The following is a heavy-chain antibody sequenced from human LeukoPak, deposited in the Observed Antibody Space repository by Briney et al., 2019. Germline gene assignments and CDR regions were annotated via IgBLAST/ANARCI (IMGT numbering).Heavy chain of an antibody. J-gene: IGHJ6*03. D-gene: IGHD6-19*01. CDR3: AKDPPSSGWLYYYYMDV. V-gene: IGHV3-7*01. Sequence: GGSLRLSCAASGFTFSSYWMSWVRQAPGKGLEWVANINQDGREKYYVDSVKGRFTISRDNAKNSLYLQMNSLRAEDTAVYYCAKDPPSSGWLYYYYMDVWGKGTTVTISS. CDR1: GFTFSSYW. CDR2: INQDGREK.